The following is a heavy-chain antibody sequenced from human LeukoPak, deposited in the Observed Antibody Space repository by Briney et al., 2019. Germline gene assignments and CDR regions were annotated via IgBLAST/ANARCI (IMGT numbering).Heavy chain of an antibody. CDR3: ARDKEMATITIAFDI. CDR2: IIPIFGTA. Sequence: SVKVSCKASGGTFSSYAISWVRQAPGRGLEWMGGIIPIFGTANYAQKFQGRVTITADESTSTAYMELSSLRSEDTAVYYYARDKEMATITIAFDIWGQGTMVTVSS. D-gene: IGHD5-24*01. CDR1: GGTFSSYA. V-gene: IGHV1-69*13. J-gene: IGHJ3*02.